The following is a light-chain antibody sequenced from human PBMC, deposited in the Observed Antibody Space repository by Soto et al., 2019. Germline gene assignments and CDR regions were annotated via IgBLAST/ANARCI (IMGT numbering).Light chain of an antibody. CDR2: QDT. V-gene: IGLV3-1*01. J-gene: IGLJ1*01. CDR1: KLGEKY. Sequence: SYELTRPPSVSVSPGQTASITCSGDKLGEKYACWYQQRPGQSPVLVIYQDTKRPSGIPERFSGSNSGNTATLTINGTQAMDEADYYCQAWDSRTAVFGAGTKLTVL. CDR3: QAWDSRTAV.